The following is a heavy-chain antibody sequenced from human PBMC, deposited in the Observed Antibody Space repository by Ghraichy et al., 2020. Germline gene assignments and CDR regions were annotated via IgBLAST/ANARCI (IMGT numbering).Heavy chain of an antibody. CDR2: FRSKPYGGTT. Sequence: SCTASGFTFGDYAMNWVRQAPGKGLEWVGFFRSKPYGGTTEYAASVKGRFTISRDDSKSIAYLQMNSLKTEDTAVYYCTRGGGFIASDYWGQGTLVTVSS. D-gene: IGHD2-21*01. CDR1: GFTFGDYA. CDR3: TRGGGFIASDY. V-gene: IGHV3-49*04. J-gene: IGHJ4*02.